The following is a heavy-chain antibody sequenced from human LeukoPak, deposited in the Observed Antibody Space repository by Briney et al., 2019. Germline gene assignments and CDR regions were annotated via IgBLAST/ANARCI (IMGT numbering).Heavy chain of an antibody. J-gene: IGHJ5*02. CDR1: GHTFTSYY. Sequence: ASVKVSCKASGHTFTSYYMHWVRQAPGQGLEWMGIINPSGGSTSYAQKFQGRVTMTRDMSTSTVYMELSSLRSEDTAVYYCARGLRVPAAKSVYNWFDPWGQGTLVTVSS. D-gene: IGHD2-2*01. CDR2: INPSGGST. V-gene: IGHV1-46*01. CDR3: ARGLRVPAAKSVYNWFDP.